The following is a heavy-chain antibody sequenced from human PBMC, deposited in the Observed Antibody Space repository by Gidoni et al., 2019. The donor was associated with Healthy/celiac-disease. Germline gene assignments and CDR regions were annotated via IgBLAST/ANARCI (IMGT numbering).Heavy chain of an antibody. CDR3: ARGDSSSSEYYFDY. J-gene: IGHJ4*02. CDR1: GGSISSYY. CDR2: IYYSGST. D-gene: IGHD6-6*01. Sequence: QVQLQESGPGLVKPSETLSLTCTVSGGSISSYYWSWIRQPPGKGLEWIGYIYYSGSTNYNPSLKSRVTISVDTSKNQFSLKLSSVTAADTAVYYCARGDSSSSEYYFDYWGQGTLVTDSS. V-gene: IGHV4-59*01.